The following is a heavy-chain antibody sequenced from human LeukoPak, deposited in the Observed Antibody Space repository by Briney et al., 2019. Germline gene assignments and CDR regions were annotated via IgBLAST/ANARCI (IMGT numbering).Heavy chain of an antibody. V-gene: IGHV3-21*01. CDR1: GFTFSSYS. CDR2: ISSSSSYI. CDR3: VRVYCSSTSCSDYFDY. Sequence: NPGGSLRLSCAASGFTFSSYSMNWVRQAPGKGLEWVSSISSSSSYIYYADSVKGRFTISRDNAKNSLYLQMTSLRVEDTAVYYCVRVYCSSTSCSDYFDYWGQGSLVTVSS. D-gene: IGHD2-2*01. J-gene: IGHJ4*02.